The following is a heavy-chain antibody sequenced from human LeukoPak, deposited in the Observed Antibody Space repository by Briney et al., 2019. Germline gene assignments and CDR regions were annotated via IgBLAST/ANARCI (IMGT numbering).Heavy chain of an antibody. Sequence: PGGSLRVSCAASGFSFSSYSMNWVRQAPGKGLEWVSYISSSSSTVYYADSVKGRFTIPRDNAKNSLYLQMNSLRAEDTAVYYCARVADSYGSTLYYFDYWGQGTLVTVSS. CDR1: GFSFSSYS. CDR2: ISSSSSTV. J-gene: IGHJ4*02. CDR3: ARVADSYGSTLYYFDY. V-gene: IGHV3-48*01. D-gene: IGHD5-18*01.